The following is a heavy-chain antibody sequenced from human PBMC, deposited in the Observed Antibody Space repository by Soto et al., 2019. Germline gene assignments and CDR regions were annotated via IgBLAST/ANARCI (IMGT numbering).Heavy chain of an antibody. CDR2: ISAYNGNR. CDR3: ARDEMVYGSGSSAFVI. V-gene: IGHV1-18*01. D-gene: IGHD3-10*01. J-gene: IGHJ3*02. Sequence: QVQLVQSGAEVKKPGASVKVSCKASGYTFTSYGISWVRQAPGQGLEWMGWISAYNGNRNYAQKLQGRVTITTHTSSSRAHRELRSLRSDDTAVYYCARDEMVYGSGSSAFVIWGQGSMVTVSS. CDR1: GYTFTSYG.